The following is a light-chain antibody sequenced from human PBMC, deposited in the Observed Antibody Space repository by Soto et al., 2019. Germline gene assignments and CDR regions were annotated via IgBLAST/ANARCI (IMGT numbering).Light chain of an antibody. V-gene: IGKV1-33*01. Sequence: DIQMTQSPPSLSASVGDRVTITCQASQDISNYLNWYQQKPGKAPKLLIYDASSLETGVPSRFSGSGSGTDFTFTISSLQPEDIATYYCQQYDNLPLTFGGGTKVDIK. CDR1: QDISNY. CDR2: DAS. CDR3: QQYDNLPLT. J-gene: IGKJ4*01.